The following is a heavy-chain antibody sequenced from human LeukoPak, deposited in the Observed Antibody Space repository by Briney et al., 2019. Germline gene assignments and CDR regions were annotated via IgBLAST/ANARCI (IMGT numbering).Heavy chain of an antibody. CDR2: INHSGST. CDR1: GGSFSGYY. V-gene: IGHV4-34*01. J-gene: IGHJ4*02. D-gene: IGHD2-15*01. Sequence: SETLSLTCAVYGGSFSGYYWSWIRQPPGKGLEWIGEINHSGSTNYNPSLKSRVTISVDTSKNQFSLKLSSVTAADTAVYYCARGWGYCSGGSCYSRPPDYWGQGTLVTVSS. CDR3: ARGWGYCSGGSCYSRPPDY.